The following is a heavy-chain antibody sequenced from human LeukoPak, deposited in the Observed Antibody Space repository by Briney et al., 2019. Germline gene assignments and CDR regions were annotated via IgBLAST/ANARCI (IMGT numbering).Heavy chain of an antibody. Sequence: ASVKVSCKASVDTSRPYAFSWVRQAPGQGLEWMGRIIPVLGVTYYAQGFQGRVTMTADRSTRTVFMELKNLRSDDTAVYYCARGRLVVRVDYWGQGTLVTVSS. CDR2: IIPVLGVT. J-gene: IGHJ4*02. V-gene: IGHV1-69*04. CDR3: ARGRLVVRVDY. D-gene: IGHD3-22*01. CDR1: VDTSRPYA.